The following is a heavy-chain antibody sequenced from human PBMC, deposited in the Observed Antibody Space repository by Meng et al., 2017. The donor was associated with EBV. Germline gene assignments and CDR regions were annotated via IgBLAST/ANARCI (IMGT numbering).Heavy chain of an antibody. CDR3: ARVGIAVAGTGDY. Sequence: QVTLVESGAKLKKPGASVEVSCKDSGYTFTGYYMHWVRQAPGQGLEWMGRINPNSGGTNYAQKFQGRVTMTRDTSISTAYMELSRLRSDDTAVYYCARVGIAVAGTGDYWGQGTLVTVSS. CDR1: GYTFTGYY. J-gene: IGHJ4*02. CDR2: INPNSGGT. D-gene: IGHD6-19*01. V-gene: IGHV1-2*06.